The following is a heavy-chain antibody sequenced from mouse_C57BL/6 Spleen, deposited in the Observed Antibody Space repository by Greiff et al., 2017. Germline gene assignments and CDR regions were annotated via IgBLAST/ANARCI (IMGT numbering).Heavy chain of an antibody. J-gene: IGHJ1*03. CDR3: ADITAVVAPYWYFDV. V-gene: IGHV14-2*01. CDR1: GFNFTDYY. Sequence: EVQLQQSGAELVKPGASVKLSCTASGFNFTDYYMNWVKQRTEQGLEWIGRIYPEDGETNYDQKFQGKATITADTSSNTAYLQLSSLTSEDTAVYYCADITAVVAPYWYFDVWGTGTTVTVSS. CDR2: IYPEDGET. D-gene: IGHD1-1*01.